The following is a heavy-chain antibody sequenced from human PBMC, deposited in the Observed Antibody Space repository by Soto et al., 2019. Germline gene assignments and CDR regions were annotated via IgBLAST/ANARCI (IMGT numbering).Heavy chain of an antibody. CDR3: ARGNHRWLPLWYFDL. J-gene: IGHJ2*01. D-gene: IGHD5-12*01. CDR2: IIPIFGTA. CDR1: GGTFSSYT. Sequence: QVQLVQSGAEVKKPGSSVTVSCKASGGTFSSYTISWVRQAPGQGLEWMGGIIPIFGTANYAQKFQGRVTITADESTSTAYMELSSVRSEDTAVYYCARGNHRWLPLWYFDLWGRGTLVTVSS. V-gene: IGHV1-69*12.